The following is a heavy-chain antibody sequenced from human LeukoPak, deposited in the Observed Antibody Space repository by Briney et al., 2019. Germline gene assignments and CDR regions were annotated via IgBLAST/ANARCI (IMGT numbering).Heavy chain of an antibody. D-gene: IGHD6-19*01. Sequence: GGSLRLSCAASGFTFSSYEMNWVRQAPGKGLEWVSYISSSGSTIYYADSVKGRFTISRDNAKNSLYLQMNSLRAEDTAVYYCASPQYSSGSVFDYWGQGTLVTVSS. CDR3: ASPQYSSGSVFDY. CDR1: GFTFSSYE. V-gene: IGHV3-48*03. J-gene: IGHJ4*02. CDR2: ISSSGSTI.